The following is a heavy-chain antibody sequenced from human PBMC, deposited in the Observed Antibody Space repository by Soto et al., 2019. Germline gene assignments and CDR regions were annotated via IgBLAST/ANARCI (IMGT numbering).Heavy chain of an antibody. CDR2: IYPGDSDT. CDR3: ALTMIVVDLYYFDY. J-gene: IGHJ4*02. CDR1: GYSFTSYR. D-gene: IGHD3-22*01. Sequence: PGESLKISFKGSGYSFTSYRIGLVPQMPGKGLEWMGIIYPGDSDTRYSPSFQGQVTISADKSISTAYLQWSSLKASDTAMYYCALTMIVVDLYYFDYWGQGTLVTVSS. V-gene: IGHV5-51*01.